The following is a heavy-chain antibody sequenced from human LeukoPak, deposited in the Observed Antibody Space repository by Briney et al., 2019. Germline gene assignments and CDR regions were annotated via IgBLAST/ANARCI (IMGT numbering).Heavy chain of an antibody. V-gene: IGHV1-2*02. CDR1: GYTFTGYY. J-gene: IGHJ4*02. D-gene: IGHD1-26*01. Sequence: ASVKVSCKASGYTFTGYYMHWVRQAPGQGLEWMGWINPNSGGTNYAQKFQGRATMTRDTSISTAYMGLSRLRSDDTAVYYCARVPALVGALDYWGQGTLVTVSS. CDR2: INPNSGGT. CDR3: ARVPALVGALDY.